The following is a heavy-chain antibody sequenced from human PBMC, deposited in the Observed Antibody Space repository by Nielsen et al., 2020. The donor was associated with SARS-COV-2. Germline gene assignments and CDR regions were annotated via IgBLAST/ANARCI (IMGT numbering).Heavy chain of an antibody. V-gene: IGHV3-48*03. Sequence: VRQAPGKGLEWVSYISSSGSTIYYADSVKGRFTISRDNAKNSLYLQMNSLRAEDTAVYYCAKETRPRYCSSTSCYTKYYYAMDVWGQGTTVTVSS. J-gene: IGHJ6*02. D-gene: IGHD2-2*02. CDR3: AKETRPRYCSSTSCYTKYYYAMDV. CDR2: ISSSGSTI.